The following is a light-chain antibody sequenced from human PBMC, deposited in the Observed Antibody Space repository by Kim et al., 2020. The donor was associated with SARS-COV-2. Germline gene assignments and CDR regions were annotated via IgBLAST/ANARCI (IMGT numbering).Light chain of an antibody. CDR1: SFDIGAYNY. CDR2: EVN. CDR3: SSFGGSNTWGL. J-gene: IGLJ2*01. V-gene: IGLV2-8*01. Sequence: QSALTQPPSASGSPGQSLTISCTGTSFDIGAYNYVSWYQQHPGKAPKLIIYEVNKRPSGVPDRFSGSKSANTASLTVSGLQTEDEADYFCSSFGGSNTWGLFGGGTQLTVL.